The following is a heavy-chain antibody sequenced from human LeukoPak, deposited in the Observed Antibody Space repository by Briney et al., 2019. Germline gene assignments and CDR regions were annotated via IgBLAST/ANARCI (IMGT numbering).Heavy chain of an antibody. J-gene: IGHJ4*02. CDR2: ISSSGGST. CDR3: AKDLVTGSLDY. Sequence: PGGSLRLSCAASGFTFSSYAMTWVRQAPRKGLEWVSSISSSGGSTYYADSVRGRFTISRDNSKNTLYLQMNSLRAEDTAIYYCAKDLVTGSLDYWGQGTLVTVSS. CDR1: GFTFSSYA. V-gene: IGHV3-23*01. D-gene: IGHD3-10*01.